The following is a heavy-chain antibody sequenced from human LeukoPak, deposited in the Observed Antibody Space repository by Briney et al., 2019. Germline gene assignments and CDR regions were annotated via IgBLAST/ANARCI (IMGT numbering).Heavy chain of an antibody. V-gene: IGHV1-18*01. Sequence: ASVNVSCKASGYTFTSYGISWVRRAPGQGLEWMGWISAYNGNTNYAQKLQGRVTMTTDTSTSTAYMELRSLRSDDTAVYYCARESNWNYDDAFDIWGQGTMVTVSS. CDR1: GYTFTSYG. J-gene: IGHJ3*02. CDR2: ISAYNGNT. D-gene: IGHD1-7*01. CDR3: ARESNWNYDDAFDI.